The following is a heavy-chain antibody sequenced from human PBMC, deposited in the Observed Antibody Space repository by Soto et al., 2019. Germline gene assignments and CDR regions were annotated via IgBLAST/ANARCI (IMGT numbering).Heavy chain of an antibody. CDR2: VSSSGNTI. CDR1: GFTFSDYY. D-gene: IGHD3-10*01. Sequence: QVQLVESGGGLVKPGGSLLLSCAASGFTFSDYYMAWIRQAPGKGLEWVSYVSSSGNTIYYADSVKGRFTISRDNAKNSLYLQMNSLRAEDTAVYYCGLKEVWFDSGSSFGLAYWGQGTLVTVSS. J-gene: IGHJ4*02. CDR3: GLKEVWFDSGSSFGLAY. V-gene: IGHV3-11*01.